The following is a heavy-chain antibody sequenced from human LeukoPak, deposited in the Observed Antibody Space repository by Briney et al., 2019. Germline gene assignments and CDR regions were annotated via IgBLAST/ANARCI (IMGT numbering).Heavy chain of an antibody. CDR2: ISDSGST. V-gene: IGHV3-23*01. J-gene: IGHJ4*02. CDR3: AKAPVTTCRGAYCYPFDY. Sequence: GGSLRLSCAASGFTLSSYAMSWVRQAPGKGLEWVSAISDSGSTYHADSAKGRFTISRDSSKNTLFLQMNRLRREDAAVYYCAKAPVTTCRGAYCYPFDYWGEGTLVTVSS. D-gene: IGHD2-21*01. CDR1: GFTLSSYA.